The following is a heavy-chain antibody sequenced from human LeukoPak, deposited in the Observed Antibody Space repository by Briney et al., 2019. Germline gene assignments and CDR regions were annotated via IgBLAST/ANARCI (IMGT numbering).Heavy chain of an antibody. V-gene: IGHV3-74*01. CDR3: VRHWKSGFDI. Sequence: GGSLRLSCAPSGFIFSNHWMHWVRQAPGKGLVWVSLITSDGTSTAYADSVKGRFTIPRDNAKNTLYLQMNSLRVEDSAVFYCVRHWKSGFDIWGQGTMVTVSS. J-gene: IGHJ3*02. D-gene: IGHD1-1*01. CDR2: ITSDGTST. CDR1: GFIFSNHW.